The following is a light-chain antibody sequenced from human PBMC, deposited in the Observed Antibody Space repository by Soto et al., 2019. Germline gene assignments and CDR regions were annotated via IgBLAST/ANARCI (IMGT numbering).Light chain of an antibody. CDR1: QSVSTN. CDR2: GAS. J-gene: IGKJ4*01. Sequence: EIRMTQSPATLSVSPGERATLSCRASQSVSTNLAWYQQKPGQAPRLLVYGASTRATGIPARFSGSGSGTEFTITISSLQSEDFAVYYCQQYNNRPPLTFGGGTKVEIK. V-gene: IGKV3-15*01. CDR3: QQYNNRPPLT.